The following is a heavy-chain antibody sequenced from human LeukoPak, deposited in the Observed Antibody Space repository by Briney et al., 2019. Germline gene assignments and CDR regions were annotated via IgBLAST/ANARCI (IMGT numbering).Heavy chain of an antibody. CDR2: IRYDGSNK. CDR1: GFTFSSYG. J-gene: IGHJ4*02. Sequence: GGSLRLSCAASGFTFSSYGMHWVRQAPGKGLEWVAFIRYDGSNKYYADSVKGRFTTSRDNSKNTLYLQMNSLRAEDTAVYYCAKAQGYYDSSGYYFSFDYWGQGTLVTVSS. D-gene: IGHD3-22*01. CDR3: AKAQGYYDSSGYYFSFDY. V-gene: IGHV3-30*02.